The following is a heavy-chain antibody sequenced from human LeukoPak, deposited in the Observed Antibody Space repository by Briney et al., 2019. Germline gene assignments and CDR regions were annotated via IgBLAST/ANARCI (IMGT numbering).Heavy chain of an antibody. CDR3: AKGYYSNLSYYYYYGMDV. Sequence: PGGSLRLSCAASGFTFSSYGMHWVRQAPGKGLGWVAVISYDGSNKYYADSVKGRFTISRDNSKNTLYLQMNSLRAEDTAVYYCAKGYYSNLSYYYYYGMDVWGQGTTVTVSS. J-gene: IGHJ6*02. D-gene: IGHD4-11*01. CDR1: GFTFSSYG. CDR2: ISYDGSNK. V-gene: IGHV3-30*18.